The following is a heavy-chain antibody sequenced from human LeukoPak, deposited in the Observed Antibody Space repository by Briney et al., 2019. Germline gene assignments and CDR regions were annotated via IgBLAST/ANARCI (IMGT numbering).Heavy chain of an antibody. CDR1: GGSITSSSHW. J-gene: IGHJ3*02. CDR3: AKLYYSWGDTFDI. Sequence: SETLSLTCTVSGGSITSSSHWWGWIRQPPGKGLEWIGTIYHTGTTYYNPTLSNRVTISVDTSRNQYSLKLNSVTAADTAMYHCAKLYYSWGDTFDIWGQGTMVTVSS. D-gene: IGHD3-10*01. V-gene: IGHV4-39*07. CDR2: IYHTGTT.